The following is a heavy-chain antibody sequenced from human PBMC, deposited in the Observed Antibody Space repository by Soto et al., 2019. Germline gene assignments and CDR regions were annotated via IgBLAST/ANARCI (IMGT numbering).Heavy chain of an antibody. V-gene: IGHV4-31*03. Sequence: SETLSLTCTVSGGSISSGGYYWSWIRQHPGKGLEWIGYIYYSGSTYYNPSLKSRVTISVDTSKNQFSLKLSSVTAADTAVYYCSRVFVAAAGPRRFVGGMDGWGQGTTVTVSS. CDR2: IYYSGST. D-gene: IGHD1-1*01. CDR1: GGSISSGGYY. J-gene: IGHJ6*02. CDR3: SRVFVAAAGPRRFVGGMDG.